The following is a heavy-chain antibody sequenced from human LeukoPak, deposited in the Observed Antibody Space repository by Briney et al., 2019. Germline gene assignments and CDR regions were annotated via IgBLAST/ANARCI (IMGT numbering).Heavy chain of an antibody. J-gene: IGHJ4*02. CDR2: ISGSGGST. D-gene: IGHD3-22*01. V-gene: IGHV3-23*01. Sequence: GGSLRLSCAASGFPFSSYAMSWVRQAPGKGLEGVSAISGSGGSTYYADSVKGRFTISRDNSKNTQYLQMNSLRAEDTAVYYCAKDPTRIVVVTGSDYWGQGTLVTVSS. CDR3: AKDPTRIVVVTGSDY. CDR1: GFPFSSYA.